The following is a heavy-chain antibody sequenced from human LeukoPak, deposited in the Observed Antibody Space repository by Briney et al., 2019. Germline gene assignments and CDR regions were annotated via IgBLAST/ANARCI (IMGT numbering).Heavy chain of an antibody. V-gene: IGHV3-21*01. D-gene: IGHD3-22*01. CDR2: ISSDSSYI. J-gene: IGHJ6*02. CDR3: ARPGYDTSGYHYYYYGMDV. CDR1: GFTFSSHS. Sequence: GGSLRLSCAASGFTFSSHSMNWVRQAPGKGLDWVSSISSDSSYIYYADSVRGRFTISRDNARNSLYLQMNSLRAEDTAVYYCARPGYDTSGYHYYYYGMDVWGQGTTVTVSS.